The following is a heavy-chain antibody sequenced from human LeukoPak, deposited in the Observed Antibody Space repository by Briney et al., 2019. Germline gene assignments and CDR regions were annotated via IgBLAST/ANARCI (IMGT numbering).Heavy chain of an antibody. Sequence: HPGGSLRLSCAASGFTFSSYEMNWVRQAPGKGLEWVSYISSSGSTIYYADSVKGRFTISRDNAKNSLYLQMNSLRAEDTAVYYCATTHPALGAAFDIWGQGTMVTVSS. V-gene: IGHV3-48*03. J-gene: IGHJ3*02. CDR2: ISSSGSTI. CDR3: ATTHPALGAAFDI. CDR1: GFTFSSYE. D-gene: IGHD3-16*01.